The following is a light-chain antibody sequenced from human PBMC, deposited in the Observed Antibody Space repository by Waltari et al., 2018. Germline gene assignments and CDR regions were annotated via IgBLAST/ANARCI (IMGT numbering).Light chain of an antibody. CDR3: QHYESLPVT. CDR2: HAS. Sequence: EIVLTQSPGTLSLSSGERATLSCRTSQSISKSLAWYQQKPGQAPRLLIYHASSRATGIPDRFSGSGSGTYFSLTISRLEPEVFAVYYCQHYESLPVTFGQGTKVEIK. V-gene: IGKV3-20*01. CDR1: QSISKS. J-gene: IGKJ1*01.